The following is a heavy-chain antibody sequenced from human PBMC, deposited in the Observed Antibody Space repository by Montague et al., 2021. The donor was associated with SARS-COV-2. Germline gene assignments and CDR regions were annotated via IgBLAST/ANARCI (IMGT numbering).Heavy chain of an antibody. CDR3: CRWGLNNAFDI. J-gene: IGHJ3*02. CDR2: IYFTGTT. V-gene: IGHV4-39*02. CDR1: GDSISRSHYF. D-gene: IGHD1/OR15-1a*01. Sequence: SETLSLTCSVSGDSISRSHYFWAWIHQPPRMLQERIGSIYFTGTTYYHPSLKSRVTIIIDTSKNHFSLRLTSVTAAAAAVFYCCRWGLNNAFDIWGLGTMITISS.